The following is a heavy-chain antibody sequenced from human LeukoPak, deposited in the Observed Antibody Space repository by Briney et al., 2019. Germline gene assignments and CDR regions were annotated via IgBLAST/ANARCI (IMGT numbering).Heavy chain of an antibody. J-gene: IGHJ4*02. CDR3: ARVWTWGSGNYFDN. V-gene: IGHV3-20*04. CDR1: GFTFDAFG. Sequence: GGSLRLSCAASGFTFDAFGMTWVRQAPGKGLEWVSAIRGDAGSTGYADSVKGRFTISRDNAKNSLYLQMNSLRVEDTALYYCARVWTWGSGNYFDNWGQGTLVTVSS. D-gene: IGHD7-27*01. CDR2: IRGDAGST.